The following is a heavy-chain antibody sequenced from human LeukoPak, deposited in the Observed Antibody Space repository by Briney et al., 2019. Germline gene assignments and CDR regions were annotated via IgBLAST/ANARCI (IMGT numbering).Heavy chain of an antibody. CDR2: INHSGST. CDR1: GGSFSGYY. CDR3: ARGVTVVVAATGYYYYYYMDV. J-gene: IGHJ6*03. D-gene: IGHD2-15*01. Sequence: ASETLSLTCAVYGGSFSGYYWSWIRQPPGKGREWMGEINHSGSTNYNPSLKSRATISVDTSKNQFSLKLSSVTAADTAVYYCARGVTVVVAATGYYYYYYMDVWGKGTTVTVSS. V-gene: IGHV4-34*01.